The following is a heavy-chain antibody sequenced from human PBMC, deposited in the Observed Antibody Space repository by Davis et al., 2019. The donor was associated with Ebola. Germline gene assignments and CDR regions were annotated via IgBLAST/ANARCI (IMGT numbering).Heavy chain of an antibody. CDR2: IYPGDSDT. CDR1: GYSFTSYW. D-gene: IGHD5-18*01. Sequence: PGGSLRLSCKGSGYSFTSYWIGWVRQMPGKGLEWMGIIYPGDSDTRYSPSFQGQVTISADKSISTAYLQWSSLKASDTAMYYCARRGYSYGLYYFDYWGQGTLVTVSS. CDR3: ARRGYSYGLYYFDY. V-gene: IGHV5-51*01. J-gene: IGHJ4*02.